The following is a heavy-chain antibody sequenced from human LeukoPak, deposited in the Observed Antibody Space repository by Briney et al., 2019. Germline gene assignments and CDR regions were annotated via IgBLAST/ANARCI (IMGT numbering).Heavy chain of an antibody. CDR3: ARHGYHGDHDH. D-gene: IGHD2-21*02. Sequence: SETLSLTCTVSGGSISSSSYYWGWIRQPPGKGLEWIGSIYYSGSTYYNPSLKSRVTISVDTSKNQFSLKLTSVTAADTAVYYCARHGYHGDHDHWGQGTLVTVSS. J-gene: IGHJ5*02. V-gene: IGHV4-39*01. CDR1: GGSISSSSYY. CDR2: IYYSGST.